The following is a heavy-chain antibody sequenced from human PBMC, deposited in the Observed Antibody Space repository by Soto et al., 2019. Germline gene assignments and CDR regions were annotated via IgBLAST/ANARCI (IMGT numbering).Heavy chain of an antibody. D-gene: IGHD2-2*01. CDR1: GYTFTSYG. CDR3: ARESVVGLDVVVPAAPNYWYYGMDV. CDR2: ISAYNGNT. Sequence: ASVKVSCKASGYTFTSYGISWVRQPPGQGLEWMGWISAYNGNTNYAQKLQGRVTMTTDTSTSTAYMELRSLRSDDTAVYHCARESVVGLDVVVPAAPNYWYYGMDVWGQGTTVTVSS. V-gene: IGHV1-18*04. J-gene: IGHJ6*02.